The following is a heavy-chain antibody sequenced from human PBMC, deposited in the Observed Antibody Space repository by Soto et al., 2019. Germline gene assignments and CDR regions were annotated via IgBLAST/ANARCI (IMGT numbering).Heavy chain of an antibody. CDR2: ISSSSSTI. J-gene: IGHJ3*02. CDR1: GFTFSSYS. CDR3: ARHIVVVTARDPDAFDI. D-gene: IGHD2-21*02. V-gene: IGHV3-48*01. Sequence: EVQLVESGGGLVQPGGSLRLSCAASGFTFSSYSMNWVRQAPGKGLEWVSYISSSSSTIYYADSVKGRFTISRDNAKNSLYLQMNSLRAEDTAVYYCARHIVVVTARDPDAFDIWGQETMVTVSS.